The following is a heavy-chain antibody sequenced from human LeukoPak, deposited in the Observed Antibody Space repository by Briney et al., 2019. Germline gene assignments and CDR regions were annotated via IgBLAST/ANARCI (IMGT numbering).Heavy chain of an antibody. CDR2: ISSSSSTI. CDR1: GFTFSSYS. Sequence: GGSLRLSCAASGFTFSSYSMNWVRQAPGKGLEWVSYISSSSSTIYYADSVKGRFTISRDNAKNSLYLQMNCLRAEDTAVYYCARDRSLVVPAAIPSWFDPWGQGTLVTVSS. J-gene: IGHJ5*02. CDR3: ARDRSLVVPAAIPSWFDP. V-gene: IGHV3-48*01. D-gene: IGHD2-2*01.